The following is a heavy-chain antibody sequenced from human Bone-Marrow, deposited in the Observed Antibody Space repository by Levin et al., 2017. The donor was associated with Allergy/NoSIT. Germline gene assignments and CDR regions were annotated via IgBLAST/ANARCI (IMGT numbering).Heavy chain of an antibody. CDR2: IKQDGSEK. V-gene: IGHV3-7*01. Sequence: GGSLRLSCAASGFTFSSYWMSWVRQAPGKGLEWVANIKQDGSEKYYVESVKGRFTISRDNAKKSLYLQMNSLRAEDTAVYYCARDQRSSGWDFDYWGQGTLDTVSS. CDR3: ARDQRSSGWDFDY. J-gene: IGHJ4*02. D-gene: IGHD6-19*01. CDR1: GFTFSSYW.